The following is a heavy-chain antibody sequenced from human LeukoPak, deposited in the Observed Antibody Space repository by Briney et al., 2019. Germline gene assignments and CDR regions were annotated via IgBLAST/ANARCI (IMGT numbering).Heavy chain of an antibody. V-gene: IGHV4-61*02. J-gene: IGHJ4*02. CDR1: GGSISSCSYY. CDR3: ARTGYCSSTSCYLDY. D-gene: IGHD2-2*01. Sequence: SETLSLTCTVSGGSISSCSYYWSWLRQPAGRGLEWIGRIYTSGSTNYNPSLKSRVPITVDTSKNQFSLKLSSVTAADTAVYYCARTGYCSSTSCYLDYWGQGTLVTVS. CDR2: IYTSGST.